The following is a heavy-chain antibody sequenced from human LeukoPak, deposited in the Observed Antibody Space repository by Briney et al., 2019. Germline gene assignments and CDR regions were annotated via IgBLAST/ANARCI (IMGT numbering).Heavy chain of an antibody. Sequence: SETLSLTCTVSGVSISSYYWSWIRQPPGKGLEWIGYIYYSGSTNYNPSLKSRVTISVDTSNNQFSLKLSSVTAADTAVYYCASTSGSPSWFDPWGQGTLVTVSS. CDR2: IYYSGST. V-gene: IGHV4-59*01. CDR1: GVSISSYY. J-gene: IGHJ5*02. CDR3: ASTSGSPSWFDP. D-gene: IGHD3-10*01.